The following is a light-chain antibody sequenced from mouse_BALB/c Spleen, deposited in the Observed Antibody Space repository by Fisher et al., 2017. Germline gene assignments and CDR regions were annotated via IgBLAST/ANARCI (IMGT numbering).Light chain of an antibody. J-gene: IGKJ4*01. CDR3: QQWSSNPFT. Sequence: IVMTQTPAIMSASPGEKVTMTCTASSSVSSSYLHWYQQKPGSSPKLWIYSTSNLASGVPARFSGSGSGTFYSLTISSMEAEDAATYYCQQWSSNPFTFGSGTKLEIK. V-gene: IGKV4-78*01. CDR2: STS. CDR1: SSVSSSY.